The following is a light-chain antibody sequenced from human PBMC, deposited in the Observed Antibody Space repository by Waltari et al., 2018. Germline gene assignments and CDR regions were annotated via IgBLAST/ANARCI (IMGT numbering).Light chain of an antibody. CDR1: SSDIGVYNH. J-gene: IGLJ1*01. CDR2: DVT. Sequence: QSALTQPDSVSGSPGQSITISCTGTSSDIGVYNHVSWYQQHPGKAPKLMIYDVTNRPSGVSDRFSGSKSDYTASLTISGLQAEDEADYYCSSYTTSISYVFGTGTRVTVL. V-gene: IGLV2-14*03. CDR3: SSYTTSISYV.